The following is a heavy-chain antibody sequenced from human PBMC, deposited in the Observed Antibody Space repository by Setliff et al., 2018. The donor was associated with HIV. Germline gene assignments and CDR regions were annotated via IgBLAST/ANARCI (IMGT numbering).Heavy chain of an antibody. CDR3: TKGQLSGWACDY. J-gene: IGHJ4*02. V-gene: IGHV3-7*01. CDR1: GFTFSTYW. D-gene: IGHD6-19*01. Sequence: GGSLRLSCAASGFTFSTYWMIWVRQAPGKGLEWVAKIKQDGSEEYYVDSVKGRFTISRDNAKNSVYLQMNSLRVEDTAMYYCTKGQLSGWACDYWGQGTLVTVSS. CDR2: IKQDGSEE.